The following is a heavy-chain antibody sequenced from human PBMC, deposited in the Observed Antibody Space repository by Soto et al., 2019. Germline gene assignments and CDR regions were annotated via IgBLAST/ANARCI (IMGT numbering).Heavy chain of an antibody. J-gene: IGHJ4*02. CDR1: GGSISSYY. CDR3: ACSYYDTNGYRLDF. Sequence: SETLSLTCTVSGGSISSYYWSWIRQPPGKGLEWIGYVHDGGSSNYNPSLKSRVIISVDTSKSHFSVRLSSVTAADTAVYYCACSYYDTNGYRLDFWGQGTLVTVAS. D-gene: IGHD3-3*01. CDR2: VHDGGSS. V-gene: IGHV4-59*01.